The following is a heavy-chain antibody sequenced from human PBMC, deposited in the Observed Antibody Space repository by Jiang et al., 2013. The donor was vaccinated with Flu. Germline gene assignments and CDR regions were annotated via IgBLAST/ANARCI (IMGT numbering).Heavy chain of an antibody. CDR2: T. V-gene: IGHV4-30-2*05. D-gene: IGHD2-2*01. CDR3: ARVAMPAPNCYFDL. Sequence: TYYNPSLKSRVTISVDTSENQFSLKLSSVTAADTAVYYCARVAMPAPNCYFDLWGRGHPGQCLL. J-gene: IGHJ2*01.